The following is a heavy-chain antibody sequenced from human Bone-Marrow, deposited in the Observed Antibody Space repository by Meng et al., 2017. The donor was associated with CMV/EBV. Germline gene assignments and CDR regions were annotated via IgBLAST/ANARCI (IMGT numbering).Heavy chain of an antibody. J-gene: IGHJ4*02. Sequence: ASGGTFSSYAISWVRQAPGQGLEWMGGIIPIFGTANYAQKFQGRVTITTDESTSTAYMELSSLRSEDTAVYYCARDDRNYGDYVATYWGQGTLVTVSS. CDR2: IIPIFGTA. CDR1: GGTFSSYA. D-gene: IGHD4-17*01. V-gene: IGHV1-69*05. CDR3: ARDDRNYGDYVATY.